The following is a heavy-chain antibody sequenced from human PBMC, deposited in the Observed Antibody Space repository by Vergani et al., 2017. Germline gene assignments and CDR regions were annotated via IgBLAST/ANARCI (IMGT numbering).Heavy chain of an antibody. CDR2: IYYSGST. J-gene: IGHJ4*02. D-gene: IGHD6-6*01. V-gene: IGHV4-39*01. CDR3: ARQRAIAARLSDYFDY. Sequence: QVQLQESGPGLVKPSETLSLTCTVSGGSISSSSYYWGWIRQPPGKGLEWFGSIYYSGSTYYNPSLKSRVTISVDTSKNQFSLKLSSVTAADTAVYYCARQRAIAARLSDYFDYWGEGTLVAVSS. CDR1: GGSISSSSYY.